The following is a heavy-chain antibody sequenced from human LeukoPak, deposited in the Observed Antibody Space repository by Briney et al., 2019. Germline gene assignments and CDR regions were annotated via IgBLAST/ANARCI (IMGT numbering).Heavy chain of an antibody. V-gene: IGHV4-34*01. Sequence: SETLSLTCAVYGGSFSGYYWSWIRQPPGKGLEWIGEINHSGSTNYNPSLKSRVTISVDTSKNQFSLKLSSVTAADTAVYYCARLRDYSYNFMDVWGKGTTVTISS. J-gene: IGHJ6*03. CDR2: INHSGST. CDR1: GGSFSGYY. CDR3: ARLRDYSYNFMDV.